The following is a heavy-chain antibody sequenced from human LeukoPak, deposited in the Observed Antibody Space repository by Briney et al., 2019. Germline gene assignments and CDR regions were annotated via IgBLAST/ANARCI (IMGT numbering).Heavy chain of an antibody. J-gene: IGHJ4*02. CDR2: ISGSGGST. CDR1: GFTFSSYA. CDR3: AKDSMVRGVYVYYFDY. D-gene: IGHD3-10*01. V-gene: IGHV3-23*01. Sequence: PGGSLRLSCAASGFTFSSYAMSWVRQAPGKGLEWVSAISGSGGSTYYADSVKGRSTISRDNSKNTLYLQMNSLRAEDTAVYYCAKDSMVRGVYVYYFDYWGQGTLVTVSS.